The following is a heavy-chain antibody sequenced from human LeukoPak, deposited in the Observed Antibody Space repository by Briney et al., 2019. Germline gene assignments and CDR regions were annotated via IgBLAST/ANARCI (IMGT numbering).Heavy chain of an antibody. CDR1: GFTFRNYA. CDR3: VKELDSSGYFDF. J-gene: IGHJ4*02. CDR2: ISGCGGST. V-gene: IGHV3-23*01. D-gene: IGHD3-22*01. Sequence: PGGSLRLSCAASGFTFRNYAMSWVRQAPGKGLEWVSAISGCGGSTYYADSVKGRFTISRDNSKNTLYLQMNSLRAEDTAVYYCVKELDSSGYFDFWGQGTLVTVSS.